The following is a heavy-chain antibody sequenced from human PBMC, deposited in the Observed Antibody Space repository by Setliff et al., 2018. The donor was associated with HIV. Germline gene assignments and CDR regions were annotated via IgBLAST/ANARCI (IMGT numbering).Heavy chain of an antibody. V-gene: IGHV4-59*08. CDR1: GPSINIHY. CDR3: ARHGQGGIAARQSYYYYYMDV. Sequence: PSETLSLTCTVSGPSINIHYWSWIRQSPGKAFEWIGYIYPTGSTNYNPSLQSRVTISMVASRNQFSLKLSSVTAADTAVYYCARHGQGGIAARQSYYYYYMDVWGKGTTVTVSS. D-gene: IGHD6-6*01. J-gene: IGHJ6*03. CDR2: IYPTGST.